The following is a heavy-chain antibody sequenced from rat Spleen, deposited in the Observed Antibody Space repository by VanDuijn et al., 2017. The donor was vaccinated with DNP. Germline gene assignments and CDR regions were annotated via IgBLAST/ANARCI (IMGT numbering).Heavy chain of an antibody. J-gene: IGHJ3*01. Sequence: EVQLVESGGGLVQPGRSLRLSCAASGFSFSNYNVAWVRQAPDEGLEWVATIIYDGSRTYYRDSVKGRFTISRDNAENTLDLQMDSLRSEDTATYYCARHEDYSSYIYGFAYWGQGTLVTVSS. D-gene: IGHD1-2*01. V-gene: IGHV5-7*01. CDR1: GFSFSNYN. CDR3: ARHEDYSSYIYGFAY. CDR2: IIYDGSRT.